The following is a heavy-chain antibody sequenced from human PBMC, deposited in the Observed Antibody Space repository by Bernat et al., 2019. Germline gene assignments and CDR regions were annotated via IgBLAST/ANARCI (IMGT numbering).Heavy chain of an antibody. CDR2: ISYDGSNK. Sequence: QVQLVESGGGVVQPGRSLRLSCAASGFTFSSYGMHWVRQAPGKGLEWVAVISYDGSNKYYADSVKGRFTISRDNSKNTLYLRMNSLRAEDTAVYYGGEDDCDYARLDVWGQGTTVTVSS. CDR1: GFTFSSYG. D-gene: IGHD4-17*01. J-gene: IGHJ6*01. V-gene: IGHV3-30*18. CDR3: GEDDCDYARLDV.